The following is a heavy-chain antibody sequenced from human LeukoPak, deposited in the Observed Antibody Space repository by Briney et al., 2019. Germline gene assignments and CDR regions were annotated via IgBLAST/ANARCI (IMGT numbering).Heavy chain of an antibody. CDR2: IYSGGNT. CDR3: AKGGYYGSGSYFPYYYYMDV. Sequence: GGSLRLSCAASGFTVTNNYMTWVRQAPGKGLEWVSVIYSGGNTYYADSVKGRFTISRDNFKNTLYLQMNSLRAEDTAVYYCAKGGYYGSGSYFPYYYYMDVWGKGTTVTVSS. V-gene: IGHV3-66*01. D-gene: IGHD3-10*01. J-gene: IGHJ6*03. CDR1: GFTVTNNY.